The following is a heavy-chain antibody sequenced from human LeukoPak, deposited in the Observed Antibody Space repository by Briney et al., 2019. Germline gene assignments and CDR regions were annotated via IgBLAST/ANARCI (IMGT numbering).Heavy chain of an antibody. V-gene: IGHV3-33*06. CDR1: GFIFSSYG. Sequence: GGSLRLSCAASGFIFSSYGMNWVGQAPGKGLEWVAVIWYDGSNKYYADSVKGRFTISRDNSKNTLYLQLNSLRAEPNTTYHYTHDRGSTYSDWFDPWGQGTLVTVSS. J-gene: IGHJ5*02. CDR3: THDRGSTYSDWFDP. CDR2: IWYDGSNK. D-gene: IGHD2-15*01.